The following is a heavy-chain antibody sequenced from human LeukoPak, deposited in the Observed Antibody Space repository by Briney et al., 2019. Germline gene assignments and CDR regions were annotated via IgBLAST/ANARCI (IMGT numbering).Heavy chain of an antibody. D-gene: IGHD6-13*01. CDR2: ISSSGSTI. CDR3: ARTQGQQLGGHDY. J-gene: IGHJ4*02. Sequence: PGGSLRLSCAASGFTFSSYEMNWVRQAPGKGLEWVSYISSSGSTIYYADSVKGRFTISRDNAKNSLYLQMNSLRAEDTAVYYCARTQGQQLGGHDYWGQGTLVTVSS. CDR1: GFTFSSYE. V-gene: IGHV3-48*03.